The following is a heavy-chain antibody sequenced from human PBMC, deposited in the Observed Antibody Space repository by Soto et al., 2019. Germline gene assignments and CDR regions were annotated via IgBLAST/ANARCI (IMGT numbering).Heavy chain of an antibody. CDR3: AREGWDSGSYEGAPFDY. Sequence: GESLKISCKASGYTFTGYYMHWVRQAPGQGLEWMGWINPNSGGTNYAQKFQGWVTMTRDTSISTAYMELSRLRSDDTAVYYCAREGWDSGSYEGAPFDYWGQGTLVTVSS. CDR2: INPNSGGT. CDR1: GYTFTGYY. J-gene: IGHJ4*02. D-gene: IGHD1-26*01. V-gene: IGHV1-2*04.